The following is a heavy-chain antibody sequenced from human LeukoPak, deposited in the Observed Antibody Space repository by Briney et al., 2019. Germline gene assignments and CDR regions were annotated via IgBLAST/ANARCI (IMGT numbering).Heavy chain of an antibody. V-gene: IGHV4-39*01. J-gene: IGHJ4*02. CDR1: GGSISSSSYY. CDR3: ARHIKRQGTSPRVNFDY. CDR2: IYYSGST. D-gene: IGHD3-10*01. Sequence: SETLSLTCTVSGGSISSSSYYWGWIRQPPGKGLEWIGSIYYSGSTYYNPSLKSRVTISVDTSKNQFSLKLSSVTAADTAVYYCARHIKRQGTSPRVNFDYWGQGTLVTVSS.